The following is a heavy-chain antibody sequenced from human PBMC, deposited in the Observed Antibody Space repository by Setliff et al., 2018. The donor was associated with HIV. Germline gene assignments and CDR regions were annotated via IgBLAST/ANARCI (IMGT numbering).Heavy chain of an antibody. CDR1: GYTFTRNA. Sequence: ASVKVSCKASGYTFTRNAMHWVRQAPGQRLEWMGWINTVNGNTKYSQKFQGRVTITRDTSASTVYMELSSLRSGDTAVYYCARDLNSGDYPHWFDPWVQGTLVTVSS. V-gene: IGHV1-3*04. D-gene: IGHD4-17*01. CDR3: ARDLNSGDYPHWFDP. CDR2: INTVNGNT. J-gene: IGHJ5*02.